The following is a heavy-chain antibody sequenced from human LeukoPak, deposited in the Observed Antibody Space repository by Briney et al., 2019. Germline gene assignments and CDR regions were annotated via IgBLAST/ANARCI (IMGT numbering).Heavy chain of an antibody. CDR1: GGSISSYY. Sequence: SETLSLTCTVSGGSISSYYWSWIRQPAGKGLEWIGRIYTSGSTNYNPSLKSRVTMSVDTSKNQFSLKLSSVTAADTAVYYCATDLAYGGKPIHFDYWGQGTLVTVSS. J-gene: IGHJ4*02. CDR3: ATDLAYGGKPIHFDY. V-gene: IGHV4-4*07. CDR2: IYTSGST. D-gene: IGHD4-23*01.